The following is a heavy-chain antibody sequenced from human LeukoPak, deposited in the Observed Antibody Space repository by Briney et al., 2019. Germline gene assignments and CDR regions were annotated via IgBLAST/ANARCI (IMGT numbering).Heavy chain of an antibody. CDR2: IYYTGST. D-gene: IGHD3-10*01. J-gene: IGHJ4*02. CDR1: GDSVSNGNYY. Sequence: SETLSLTCIVSGDSVSNGNYYWSWLRQPPGKALEWIGYIYYTGSTYYNPSLEGRVTISVDTSRNLFSVKLNSVTAADTAVYYCARSQNYYGSGDYWSQGTLVTVSS. CDR3: ARSQNYYGSGDY. V-gene: IGHV4-61*03.